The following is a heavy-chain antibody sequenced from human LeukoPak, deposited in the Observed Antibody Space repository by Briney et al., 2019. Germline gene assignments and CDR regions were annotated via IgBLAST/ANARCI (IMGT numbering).Heavy chain of an antibody. CDR1: GGSISSYY. J-gene: IGHJ6*02. V-gene: IGHV4-59*01. CDR3: ARVPGAILSYYYGMDV. CDR2: IYYSGST. D-gene: IGHD1-14*01. Sequence: SETLSLTCTVSGGSISSYYWSWIRQPPGKGLEWIGYIYYSGSTNYNPSLKSRVIISVDTSKNQFSLKLSSVTAADTAVYYCARVPGAILSYYYGMDVWGQGTTVTVSS.